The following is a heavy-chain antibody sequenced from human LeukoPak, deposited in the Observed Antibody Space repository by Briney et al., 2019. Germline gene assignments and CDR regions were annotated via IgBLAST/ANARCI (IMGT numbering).Heavy chain of an antibody. D-gene: IGHD3-10*01. CDR3: ARSPSTMVRGVMVY. J-gene: IGHJ4*02. Sequence: ASVKVSCKASGYTFTSYGISWVRQAPGQGLEWMGWISAYNGNTNYAQKLQGRVTMTTDTSTSTAYMELGSLRSDDTAVYYCARSPSTMVRGVMVYWGQGTLVTVSS. CDR1: GYTFTSYG. CDR2: ISAYNGNT. V-gene: IGHV1-18*01.